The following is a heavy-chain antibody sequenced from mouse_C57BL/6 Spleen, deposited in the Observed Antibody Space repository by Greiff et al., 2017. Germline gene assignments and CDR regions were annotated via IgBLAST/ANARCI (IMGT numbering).Heavy chain of an antibody. Sequence: QVQLQQPGAELVMPGASVKLSCKASGYTFTSYWMHWVKQRPGQGLEWIGEIDPSGSYTNYNQKFKGKSTLTVDKSSSTAYMQLSSLTSEDSAVYYCARGRGLYDYDDEAMEGYAMDYWGQGTSVTVSS. CDR2: IDPSGSYT. V-gene: IGHV1-69*01. CDR3: ARGRGLYDYDDEAMEGYAMDY. CDR1: GYTFTSYW. D-gene: IGHD2-4*01. J-gene: IGHJ4*01.